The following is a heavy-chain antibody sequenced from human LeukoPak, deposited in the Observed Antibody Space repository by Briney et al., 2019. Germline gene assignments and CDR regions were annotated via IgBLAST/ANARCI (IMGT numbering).Heavy chain of an antibody. Sequence: PGGSLRLSCAASEFPFSSYAMHWVRQAPGKGLEWVAFIRYDGSNEYYADSVKGRFTISRDNSKNTLYLQVDSLRAEDAAVYYCAKAPVTSCRGAFCYPFDYWGQGTLVTVSS. D-gene: IGHD2-15*01. J-gene: IGHJ4*02. CDR3: AKAPVTSCRGAFCYPFDY. CDR1: EFPFSSYA. V-gene: IGHV3-30*02. CDR2: IRYDGSNE.